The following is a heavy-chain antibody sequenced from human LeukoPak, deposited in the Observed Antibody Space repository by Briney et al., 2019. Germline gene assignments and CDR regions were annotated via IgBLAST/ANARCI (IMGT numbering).Heavy chain of an antibody. V-gene: IGHV1-3*01. CDR3: ARDDGSAGFDY. J-gene: IGHJ4*02. D-gene: IGHD5-24*01. CDR2: INAGNGNT. Sequence: ASVKVSFKASGYTFTSYAMHWVRQAPGQRLEWMGWINAGNGNTKYSQKFQGRVTITRDTSASTAYMELSSLRSEDTAVYYCARDDGSAGFDYWGQGTLVTVSS. CDR1: GYTFTSYA.